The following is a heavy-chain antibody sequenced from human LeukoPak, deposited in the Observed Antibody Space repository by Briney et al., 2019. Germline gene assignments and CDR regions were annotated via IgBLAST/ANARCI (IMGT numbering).Heavy chain of an antibody. Sequence: TSETLSLTCTVSGGSISSYYCSWIRQPPRKGLEWIGEINHSGSTNYNPSLKSRVTISVDTSKNQFSLKLSSVTAADTAVYYCARGPKRGSYYTAPFDYWGQGTLVTVSS. V-gene: IGHV4-34*01. CDR3: ARGPKRGSYYTAPFDY. CDR2: INHSGST. J-gene: IGHJ4*02. D-gene: IGHD1-26*01. CDR1: GGSISSYY.